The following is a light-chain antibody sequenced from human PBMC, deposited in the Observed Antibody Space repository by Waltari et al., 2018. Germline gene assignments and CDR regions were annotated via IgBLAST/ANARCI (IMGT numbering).Light chain of an antibody. CDR1: SSNLGAGHA. V-gene: IGLV1-40*01. J-gene: IGLJ3*02. CDR2: GNH. CDR3: QSFDIRLSGGVV. Sequence: QSVLTQPPSMSGAPGQRVTISCTGSSSNLGAGHALHWFQVFPGTAPKLLIYGNHNRPSGVPDRFSGSKSDTSASLAIGGLQAEDEADYYCQSFDIRLSGGVVFGGGTKVTVL.